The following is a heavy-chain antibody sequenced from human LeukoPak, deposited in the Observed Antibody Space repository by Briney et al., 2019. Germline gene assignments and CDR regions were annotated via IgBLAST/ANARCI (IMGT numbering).Heavy chain of an antibody. CDR2: ISAYNGNT. CDR3: ARASYCSDGSCYSDY. J-gene: IGHJ4*02. D-gene: IGHD2-15*01. V-gene: IGHV1-18*01. CDR1: RYTFSSYS. Sequence: GASVKVSCKASRYTFSSYSISWVRQAPGQGLEWMGWISAYNGNTIYAQKVKGRVTMTTDTSTSTAYMELRSLKSDDTAVYYCARASYCSDGSCYSDYWGQGTLVTVSS.